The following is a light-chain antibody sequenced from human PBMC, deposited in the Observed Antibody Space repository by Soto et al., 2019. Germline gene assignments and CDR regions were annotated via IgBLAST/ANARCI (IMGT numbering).Light chain of an antibody. CDR2: GNS. CDR3: QSYDSSLSGFYV. V-gene: IGLV1-40*01. Sequence: QCVLTRAPSGSRVPGPSVPIFCTRSSSNIGAGYDVHWYQQLPGTAPKLLIYGNSNRPSGVPDRFSGSKSGTSASLAITGLQAEDEADYYCQSYDSSLSGFYVFGTGTKVTVL. J-gene: IGLJ1*01. CDR1: SSNIGAGYD.